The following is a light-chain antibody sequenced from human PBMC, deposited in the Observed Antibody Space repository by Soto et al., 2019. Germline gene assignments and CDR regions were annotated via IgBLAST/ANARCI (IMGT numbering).Light chain of an antibody. V-gene: IGKV3-20*01. J-gene: IGKJ4*01. CDR1: QSVSSSY. CDR3: QQYDSSPLT. CDR2: GAS. Sequence: EIVLTQSPGTLSLSPGERATLSCRASQSVSSSYLAWYQQKPGQAPRLLIYGASSRATGIPDRFSGSGSGTDFTLTISRLEPEDFAVYYCQQYDSSPLTFGGETKVEI.